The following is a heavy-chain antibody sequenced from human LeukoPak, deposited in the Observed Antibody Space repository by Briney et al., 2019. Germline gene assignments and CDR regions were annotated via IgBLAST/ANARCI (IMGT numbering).Heavy chain of an antibody. CDR2: ISGSGGST. Sequence: GGSLRLSCAASGFTFSSYAMSWVRQAPGKGLEWVSAISGSGGSTYYADSVKGRFTISRDNSKNTLYLQMSSLRAEDTAVYYCAKDQTGYSSSWYGWAFDYWGQGTLVTVSS. CDR3: AKDQTGYSSSWYGWAFDY. CDR1: GFTFSSYA. D-gene: IGHD6-13*01. J-gene: IGHJ4*02. V-gene: IGHV3-23*01.